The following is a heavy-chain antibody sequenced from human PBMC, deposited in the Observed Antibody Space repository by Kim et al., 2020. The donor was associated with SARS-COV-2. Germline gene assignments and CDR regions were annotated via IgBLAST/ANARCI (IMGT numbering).Heavy chain of an antibody. J-gene: IGHJ4*02. V-gene: IGHV1-69*04. Sequence: SVKVSCKASGGTFSSYAISWVRQAPGQGLEWMGRIIPILGIANYAQKFQGRVTITADKSTSTAYMELSSLRSEDTAVYYCARDLRTILSGSYYNGRLKDDYWGQGTLVTVSS. CDR2: IIPILGIA. CDR3: ARDLRTILSGSYYNGRLKDDY. CDR1: GGTFSSYA. D-gene: IGHD3-10*01.